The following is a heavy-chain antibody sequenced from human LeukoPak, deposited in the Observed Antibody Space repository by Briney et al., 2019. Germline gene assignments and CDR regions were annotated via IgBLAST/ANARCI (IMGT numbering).Heavy chain of an antibody. J-gene: IGHJ4*02. D-gene: IGHD3-9*01. CDR2: ISSGSSIM. Sequence: PGGSLRLSCVASGFTFGSYSMNWVRQAPGKGLEWVSYISSGSSIMYYAASVKGRFTISRDNAKNSLYLQMNSLRDEDTAVYYCARGALRYSDYWGQGTLVTVSS. CDR3: ARGALRYSDY. V-gene: IGHV3-48*02. CDR1: GFTFGSYS.